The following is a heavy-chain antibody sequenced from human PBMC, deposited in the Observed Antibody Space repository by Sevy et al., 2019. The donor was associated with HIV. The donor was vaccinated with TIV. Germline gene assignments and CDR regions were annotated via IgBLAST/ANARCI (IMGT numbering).Heavy chain of an antibody. CDR2: ISYDGSNK. J-gene: IGHJ3*02. CDR1: GFTFSSYA. V-gene: IGHV3-30-3*01. Sequence: GGSLRLSCAASGFTFSSYAMHWVRQAPGKGLEWVAVISYDGSNKYNADSVKGRFTISRDNSKNTLYLQMNSLRAEDTAVYYCARGNEFGAFDIWGQGTMVTVSS. D-gene: IGHD3-10*01. CDR3: ARGNEFGAFDI.